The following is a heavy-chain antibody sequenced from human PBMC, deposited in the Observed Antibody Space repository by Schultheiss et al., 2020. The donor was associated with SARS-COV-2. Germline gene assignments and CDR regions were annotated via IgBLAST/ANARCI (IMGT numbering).Heavy chain of an antibody. Sequence: GGSLRLSCAASGFTFRSYGMNWVRQAPGKGLEWVAVIWYDGSNKYYADSVKGRFTISRDNSKNTLYLQMNSLRAEDTAVYYCARESGSSWLYYGMDVWGQGTTVTVSS. CDR2: IWYDGSNK. J-gene: IGHJ6*02. V-gene: IGHV3-33*08. CDR3: ARESGSSWLYYGMDV. D-gene: IGHD6-13*01. CDR1: GFTFRSYG.